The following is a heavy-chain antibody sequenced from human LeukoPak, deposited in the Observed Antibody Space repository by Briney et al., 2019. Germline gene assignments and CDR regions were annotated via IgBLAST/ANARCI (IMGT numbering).Heavy chain of an antibody. CDR1: GFTFSSYA. D-gene: IGHD3-22*01. CDR2: ISSNGGST. CDR3: AKEEVISGNHGVYFDY. J-gene: IGHJ4*02. Sequence: PGGSLRLSCAASGFTFSSYAMHWVRQAPGKGLEYVSAISSNGGSTYYANSVKGRFTISRDNSRSTLYLQMNSLRAEDTAVYYCAKEEVISGNHGVYFDYWGQGTLVTVSS. V-gene: IGHV3-64*01.